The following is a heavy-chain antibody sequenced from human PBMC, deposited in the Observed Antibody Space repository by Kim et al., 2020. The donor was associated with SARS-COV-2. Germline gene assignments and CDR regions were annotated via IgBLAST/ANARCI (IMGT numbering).Heavy chain of an antibody. Sequence: SVKVSCKASGGTFSSYAISWVRQAPGQGLEWMGGIIPIFGTANYAQKFQGRVTITADESTSTAYMELSSLRSEDTAVYYCARVATSVGSSWYDSYFDYWGQGTLVTVSS. V-gene: IGHV1-69*13. CDR3: ARVATSVGSSWYDSYFDY. CDR2: IIPIFGTA. CDR1: GGTFSSYA. J-gene: IGHJ4*02. D-gene: IGHD6-13*01.